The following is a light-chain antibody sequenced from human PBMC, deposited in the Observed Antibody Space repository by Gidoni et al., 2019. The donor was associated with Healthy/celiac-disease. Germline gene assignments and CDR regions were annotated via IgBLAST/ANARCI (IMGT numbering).Light chain of an antibody. CDR1: NIGSKS. Sequence: SYVLTQPPSVSVASGKTARITCGGNNIGSKSVHWYQQKPGQAPVLVIYYDSDRPSGIPERFSGSNSGNTATLTISRVEAGDEADYYCQVWDSSSGGVFGGGTKLTVL. CDR3: QVWDSSSGGV. CDR2: YDS. J-gene: IGLJ3*02. V-gene: IGLV3-21*04.